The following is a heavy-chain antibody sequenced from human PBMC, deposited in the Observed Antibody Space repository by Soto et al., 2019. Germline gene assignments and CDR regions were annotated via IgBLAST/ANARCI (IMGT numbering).Heavy chain of an antibody. Sequence: QVQLVESGGGVVQPGRSLRLSCAASGFTFSSYGMHWVRQAPGKGLEWVAVIWYDGSNKYYADSVKGRFTISRDNSKNTLYLQMNSLRAEYTAVYYCARDRFAAVYYFDYWGQGPLVTVSS. CDR2: IWYDGSNK. V-gene: IGHV3-33*01. J-gene: IGHJ4*02. CDR3: ARDRFAAVYYFDY. D-gene: IGHD3-16*01. CDR1: GFTFSSYG.